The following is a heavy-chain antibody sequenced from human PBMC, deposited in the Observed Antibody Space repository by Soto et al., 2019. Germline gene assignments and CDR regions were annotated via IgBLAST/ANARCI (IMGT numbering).Heavy chain of an antibody. J-gene: IGHJ4*02. CDR1: GYTFTDYD. D-gene: IGHD6-6*01. CDR2: MNPNSGNA. CDR3: ARGQTYSSSYYFDS. V-gene: IGHV1-8*01. Sequence: GASVKVSCKASGYTFTDYDLNWVRQAAGQGLEWIGWMNPNSGNAGYTQKFQGRVTMTRDTSISTAYMELNSLRSDDTAVYYCARGQTYSSSYYFDSGVQEFLVPV.